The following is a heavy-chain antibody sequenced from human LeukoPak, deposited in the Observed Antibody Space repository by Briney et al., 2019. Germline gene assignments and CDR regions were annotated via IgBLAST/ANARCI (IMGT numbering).Heavy chain of an antibody. Sequence: SQTLSLTCTVSGGSISSGGYYWSWIRQHPGTGLEWIGYIYYSGSTYHNPSLKSRVTISVDTSKNQFSLKLSSVTAADTAVYYCARVSPSMPIAAAVESWFDPWGQGTLVTVSS. CDR2: IYYSGST. V-gene: IGHV4-31*03. D-gene: IGHD6-13*01. CDR3: ARVSPSMPIAAAVESWFDP. CDR1: GGSISSGGYY. J-gene: IGHJ5*02.